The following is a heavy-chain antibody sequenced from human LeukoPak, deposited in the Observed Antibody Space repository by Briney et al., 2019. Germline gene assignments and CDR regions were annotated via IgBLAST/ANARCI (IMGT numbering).Heavy chain of an antibody. CDR1: GGSISSSSYY. V-gene: IGHV4-61*01. CDR2: IYYSGST. J-gene: IGHJ3*02. CDR3: ARDVEGDAFDI. D-gene: IGHD3-3*01. Sequence: SETLSLTCTVSGGSISSSSYYGGWIRQPPGKGLEWIGYIYYSGSTNYNPSLKSRVTISVDTSKNQFSLKLSSVTAADTAVYYCARDVEGDAFDIWGQGTMVTVSS.